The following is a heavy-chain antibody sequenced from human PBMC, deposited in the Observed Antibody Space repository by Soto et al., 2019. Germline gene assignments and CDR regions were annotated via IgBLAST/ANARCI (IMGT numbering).Heavy chain of an antibody. Sequence: QVQLVESGGGVVQPGRSLRLSCAASGFTFSSYGMHWVRQAPGKGLEWVAVISYDGSNKYYADSVKGRFTISRDNSKNTLYLQMNSLRAEYTAVYYCAKDSPYGDYDYYFDYWGQGTLVTVSS. CDR1: GFTFSSYG. D-gene: IGHD4-17*01. CDR2: ISYDGSNK. V-gene: IGHV3-30*18. CDR3: AKDSPYGDYDYYFDY. J-gene: IGHJ4*02.